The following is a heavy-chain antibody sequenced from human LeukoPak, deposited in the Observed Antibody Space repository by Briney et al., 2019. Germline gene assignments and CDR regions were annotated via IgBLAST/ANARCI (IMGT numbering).Heavy chain of an antibody. J-gene: IGHJ4*02. D-gene: IGHD3-22*01. CDR1: GFTFSSYS. CDR3: ARDLWGITMIVGPTEDY. V-gene: IGHV3-21*01. CDR2: ISSSSYI. Sequence: GGSLRLSCAASGFTFSSYSMNWVRQAPGKGLEWVSSISSSSYIYYADSVKGRFTISRDNAKNSLYLQMNSLRAEDTAVYYCARDLWGITMIVGPTEDYWGQGTLVTVSS.